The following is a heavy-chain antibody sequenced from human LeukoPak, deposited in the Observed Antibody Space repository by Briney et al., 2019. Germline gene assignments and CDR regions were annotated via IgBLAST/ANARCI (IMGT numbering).Heavy chain of an antibody. CDR3: ARSIEMATMGSPLIDY. CDR1: GGTFSSYA. J-gene: IGHJ4*02. CDR2: IIPIFGTA. D-gene: IGHD5-24*01. Sequence: SVKVSCXASGGTFSSYAISWVRQAPGQGLEWMGGIIPIFGTANYAQKFQGRVTITTDESTSTAYMELSSLRSEDTAVYYCARSIEMATMGSPLIDYWGQGTLVTVSS. V-gene: IGHV1-69*05.